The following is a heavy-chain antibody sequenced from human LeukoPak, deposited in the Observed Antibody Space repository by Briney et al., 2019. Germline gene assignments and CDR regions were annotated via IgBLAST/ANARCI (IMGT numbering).Heavy chain of an antibody. Sequence: SDILTVSSTACCSSTSNFNWSLIQQPPGKGLEWIGYIYDSCSTNYNPSLKSQVTISVDTSKNQISLRLSSVTAADTAVYYCAREIVVPAAMRGYYYYYGMDVWGQGTTVIVSS. CDR1: CSSTSNFN. V-gene: IGHV4-59*01. D-gene: IGHD2-2*01. J-gene: IGHJ6*02. CDR2: IYDSCST. CDR3: AREIVVPAAMRGYYYYYGMDV.